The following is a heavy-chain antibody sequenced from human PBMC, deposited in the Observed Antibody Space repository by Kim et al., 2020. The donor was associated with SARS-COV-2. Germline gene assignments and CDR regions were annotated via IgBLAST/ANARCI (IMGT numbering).Heavy chain of an antibody. CDR2: ISYDGSNK. J-gene: IGHJ3*02. V-gene: IGHV3-30-3*01. Sequence: GGSLRLSCAASGFTFSSYAMHWVRQAPGKGLEWVAVISYDGSNKYYADSVKGRFTISRDNSKNTLYLQMNSLRAEDTAVYYCARDGAVAGTYDAFDIWGQATMVTVSS. D-gene: IGHD6-19*01. CDR1: GFTFSSYA. CDR3: ARDGAVAGTYDAFDI.